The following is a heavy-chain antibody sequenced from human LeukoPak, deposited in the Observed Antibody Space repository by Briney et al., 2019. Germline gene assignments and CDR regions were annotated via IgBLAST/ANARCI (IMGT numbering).Heavy chain of an antibody. CDR1: GFTFSSYA. V-gene: IGHV3-23*01. CDR2: ISGSGGST. CDR3: AKGSLRFLEWVSLGY. Sequence: GGSLRVSCAASGFTFSSYAMSWVRQAPGKGLEWVSAISGSGGSTYYADSVKGRFTISRDNSKNTLYLQMNSLRAEDTAVYYCAKGSLRFLEWVSLGYWGQGTLVTVSS. J-gene: IGHJ4*02. D-gene: IGHD3-3*01.